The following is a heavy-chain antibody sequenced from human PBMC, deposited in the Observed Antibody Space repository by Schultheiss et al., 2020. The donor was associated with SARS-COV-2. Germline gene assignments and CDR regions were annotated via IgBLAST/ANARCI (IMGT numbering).Heavy chain of an antibody. V-gene: IGHV1-2*02. Sequence: ASVKVSCKASGGTFSSYAISWVRQAPGQGLEWMGWINPNSGVTNYAQKFQGRVTMTRDTSISTAYMELSRLRSDDTAVYYCARAFNHVISGWGQGTLVTVSS. CDR2: INPNSGVT. D-gene: IGHD1-14*01. CDR1: GGTFSSYA. CDR3: ARAFNHVISG. J-gene: IGHJ4*02.